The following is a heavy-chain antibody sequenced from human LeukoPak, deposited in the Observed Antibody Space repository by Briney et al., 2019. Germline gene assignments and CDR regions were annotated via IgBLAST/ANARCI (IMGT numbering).Heavy chain of an antibody. D-gene: IGHD2-15*01. V-gene: IGHV4-30-2*01. CDR3: ARVVDCSGGSCPRGYFDY. CDR2: IYHSGST. J-gene: IGHJ4*02. Sequence: EPSETLSLTCAVSGYSISSGGYSWSWIRQPPGKGLEWIGYIYHSGSTYYNPSLKSRVTISVDRSKNQFSLKLSSVTAADTAVYYCARVVDCSGGSCPRGYFDYWGQGTLVTVSS. CDR1: GYSISSGGYS.